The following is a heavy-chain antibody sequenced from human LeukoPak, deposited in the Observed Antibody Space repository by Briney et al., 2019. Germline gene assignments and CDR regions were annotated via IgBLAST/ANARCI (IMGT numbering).Heavy chain of an antibody. J-gene: IGHJ4*02. CDR3: ARGRPPYYFDY. CDR1: GFSVSSDY. D-gene: IGHD2-15*01. CDR2: IYTDGST. V-gene: IGHV3-53*01. Sequence: PGGSLRLSCVGSGFSVSSDYMSWVRQAPGKGLEWVSVIYTDGSTYYADSVKGRFTISRDNSKNTLYLQMNSLRAEDTAVYYCARGRPPYYFDYWGQGTLVTVSS.